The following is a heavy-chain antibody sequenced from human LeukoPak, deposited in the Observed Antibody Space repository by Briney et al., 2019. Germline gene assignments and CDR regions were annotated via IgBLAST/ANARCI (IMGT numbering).Heavy chain of an antibody. V-gene: IGHV4-59*12. CDR1: GGSISSYY. CDR3: ARAGKRWLQLGWFDY. D-gene: IGHD5-24*01. J-gene: IGHJ4*02. CDR2: IYYGGST. Sequence: SETLSLTCTVSGGSISSYYWSWIRQPPGKGLEWIGYIYYGGSTNYNPSLKSRVTISVDTSKNQFSLKLSSVTAADTAVYYCARAGKRWLQLGWFDYWGQGTLVTVSS.